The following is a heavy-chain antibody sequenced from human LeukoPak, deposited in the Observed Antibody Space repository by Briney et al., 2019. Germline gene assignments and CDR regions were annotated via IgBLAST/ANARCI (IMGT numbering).Heavy chain of an antibody. CDR3: AREGYSYGFDY. CDR1: GGSISSYY. D-gene: IGHD5-18*01. J-gene: IGHJ4*02. V-gene: IGHV4-59*01. CDR2: IYYGGST. Sequence: SETLSLTCTVSGGSISSYYWSWIRQPPGKGLGWIGYIYYGGSTNYNPSLKSRVTISVDTSKNQFSLKLSSVTAADTAVYYCAREGYSYGFDYWGQGTLVTVSS.